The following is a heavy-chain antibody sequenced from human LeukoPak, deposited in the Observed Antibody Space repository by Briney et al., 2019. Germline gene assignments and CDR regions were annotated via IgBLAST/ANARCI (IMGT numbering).Heavy chain of an antibody. D-gene: IGHD2-15*01. CDR3: ARGGGRDWFDP. Sequence: SETLSLTCTVSGGSISSYYWSWIRQPPGKGLEWIGCIYYSGSTNYNPSLKSRVTISVDTSKNQLSLKLSSVTAADTAVYYCARGGGRDWFDPWGQGTLVTISS. CDR1: GGSISSYY. J-gene: IGHJ5*02. V-gene: IGHV4-59*01. CDR2: IYYSGST.